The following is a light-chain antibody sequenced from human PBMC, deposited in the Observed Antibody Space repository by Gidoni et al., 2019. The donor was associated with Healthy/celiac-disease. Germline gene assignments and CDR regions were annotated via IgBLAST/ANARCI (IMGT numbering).Light chain of an antibody. CDR3: NSRDSSGNHLKV. CDR1: SLRSYY. CDR2: GKN. J-gene: IGLJ2*01. Sequence: SSELTQDPAVSVALGQTVRITCQVNSLRSYYASWYQQKPGQPPVLVIYGKNNRPSGIPDRCSGSSSGNTASLTITGAQAEDEADYYCNSRDSSGNHLKVFGGGTKLTVL. V-gene: IGLV3-19*01.